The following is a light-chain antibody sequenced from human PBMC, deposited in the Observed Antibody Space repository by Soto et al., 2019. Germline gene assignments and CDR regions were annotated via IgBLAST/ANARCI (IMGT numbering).Light chain of an antibody. CDR3: QAWDSSAYV. J-gene: IGLJ1*01. CDR2: QDS. Sequence: SYELTQPPSVSVSPGQTASITCSGDKLGDKYACWYQQKPGQSPVLVIYQDSKRPSGLPGRFSGSNSGNTATLTISGTQAMDEADYYCQAWDSSAYVFGTGTKLTVL. CDR1: KLGDKY. V-gene: IGLV3-1*01.